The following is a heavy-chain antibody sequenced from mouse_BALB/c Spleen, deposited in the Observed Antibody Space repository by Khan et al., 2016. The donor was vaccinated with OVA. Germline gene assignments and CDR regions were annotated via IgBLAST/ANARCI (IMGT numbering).Heavy chain of an antibody. CDR2: ISSGSSTI. V-gene: IGHV5-17*02. CDR3: ARSDYYGVAY. J-gene: IGHJ3*01. CDR1: GFTFSSFG. D-gene: IGHD1-1*01. Sequence: EVELVESGGGLVQPGGSRKLSCAASGFTFSSFGMHWVRQAPEKGLEWVAYISSGSSTIYYAATLKGRFTISRDNPKNTLFLQMTSLRSEDTAMYYCARSDYYGVAYWGQGTLVTVSA.